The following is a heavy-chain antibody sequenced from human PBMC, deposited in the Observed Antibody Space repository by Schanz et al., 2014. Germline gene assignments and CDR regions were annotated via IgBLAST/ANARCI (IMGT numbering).Heavy chain of an antibody. J-gene: IGHJ4*02. Sequence: EVQLVESGGGLVQLGRSLRLSCAASGFTFDDHAMHWVRQVPGKGLEWVSGISWNSGNIAYADSVKGRFTISRDNAKNSLYLQMNSLRPEDTALYYCAKVQTHTLYGGNSCFDYWGQGTLVTVSS. CDR2: ISWNSGNI. D-gene: IGHD2-21*02. CDR3: AKVQTHTLYGGNSCFDY. V-gene: IGHV3-9*01. CDR1: GFTFDDHA.